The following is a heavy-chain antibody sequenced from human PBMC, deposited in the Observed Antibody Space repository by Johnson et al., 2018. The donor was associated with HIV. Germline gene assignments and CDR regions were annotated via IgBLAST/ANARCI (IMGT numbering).Heavy chain of an antibody. V-gene: IGHV3-30*03. CDR1: GFTLSSYG. J-gene: IGHJ3*01. CDR3: ARDQAGRGDAFDV. CDR2: ISYDGSNK. D-gene: IGHD6-13*01. Sequence: QVQLVESGGGVVQPGRSLRLSCAASGFTLSSYGMHWVRQAPGKGLEWVAVISYDGSNKYYADSVKGRFTISRDNSKNTVYLQMNSLRVEDTAVYYCARDQAGRGDAFDVWGQGTLVIVSS.